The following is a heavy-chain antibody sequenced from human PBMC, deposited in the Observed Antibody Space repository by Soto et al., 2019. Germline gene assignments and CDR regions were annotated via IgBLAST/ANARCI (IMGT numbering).Heavy chain of an antibody. V-gene: IGHV3-21*01. D-gene: IGHD2-2*01. CDR3: ARVYRADIVVVPVDY. J-gene: IGHJ4*02. Sequence: GGSLRLSCAASGFTFSSYSMNWVRQAPGKGLEWVSSISSSSSYIYYADSVKGRFTISRDNAKNSLYLQMNSLRAEDTAVYYCARVYRADIVVVPVDYWGQGTLVTVSS. CDR2: ISSSSSYI. CDR1: GFTFSSYS.